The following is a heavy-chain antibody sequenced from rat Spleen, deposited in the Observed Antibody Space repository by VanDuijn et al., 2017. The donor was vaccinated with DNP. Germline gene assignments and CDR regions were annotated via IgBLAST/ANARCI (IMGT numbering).Heavy chain of an antibody. V-gene: IGHV5-7*01. CDR2: ISYDGSGT. CDR1: GFTFSDYD. J-gene: IGHJ3*01. Sequence: EVQLVESGGGLVQPGRSLKLSCAASGFTFSDYDMAWVRQAPKKGLEWVATISYDGSGTYYGDSVKGRFTISRDNAKSTLYLQMDSLRSEDTATYYCATQGQLGITWFAYWGQGTLVTVSS. D-gene: IGHD1-10*01. CDR3: ATQGQLGITWFAY.